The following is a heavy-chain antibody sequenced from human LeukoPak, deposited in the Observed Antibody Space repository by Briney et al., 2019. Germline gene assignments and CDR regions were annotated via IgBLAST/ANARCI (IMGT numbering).Heavy chain of an antibody. J-gene: IGHJ4*02. CDR3: AKDRYCSGSTCSGDFGY. Sequence: GGSLRLSCAASGFTFSSYWMSWVRQAPGKGLEWVANMNQDGSEKYYVDSVKGRFTISRDNSKNTLYLQMNSLRAEDTAVYYCAKDRYCSGSTCSGDFGYWGQGTLVTVSS. CDR1: GFTFSSYW. CDR2: MNQDGSEK. V-gene: IGHV3-7*01. D-gene: IGHD2-15*01.